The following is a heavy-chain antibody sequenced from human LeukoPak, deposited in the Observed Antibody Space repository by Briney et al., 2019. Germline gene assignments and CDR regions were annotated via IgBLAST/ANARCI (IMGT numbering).Heavy chain of an antibody. V-gene: IGHV4-59*01. CDR3: ARAVAAAGFFDY. D-gene: IGHD6-13*01. Sequence: PSETLSLTCTVSGGSISSYYWSWIRQPPGKGLEWIGYIYYSGSTNYNPSLKSRVNISVDTSKNQFSLKLSSVTAADTAVYYCARAVAAAGFFDYWGQGTLVTVSS. CDR2: IYYSGST. CDR1: GGSISSYY. J-gene: IGHJ4*02.